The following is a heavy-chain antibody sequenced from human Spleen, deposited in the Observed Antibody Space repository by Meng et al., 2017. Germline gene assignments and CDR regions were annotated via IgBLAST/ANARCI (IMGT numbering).Heavy chain of an antibody. CDR3: ARGPTTMAHDFDY. D-gene: IGHD4-11*01. V-gene: IGHV4-34*01. Sequence: QVKVRGWGRGLLQPSETLSPTCFVSGGSFSDYYRRWLRQPPGKGLEWIGEINHSGNTNYNPSLGSRATISVETSQNKLSLKLSSVTAADSAVYYCARGPTTMAHDFDYWGQGTLVTVSS. J-gene: IGHJ4*02. CDR1: GGSFSDYY. CDR2: INHSGNT.